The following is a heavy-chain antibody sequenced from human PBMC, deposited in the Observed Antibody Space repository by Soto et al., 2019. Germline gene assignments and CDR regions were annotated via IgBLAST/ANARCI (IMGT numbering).Heavy chain of an antibody. D-gene: IGHD6-19*01. V-gene: IGHV3-23*01. CDR2: ISGSGGST. J-gene: IGHJ4*02. CDR1: GFTFSSYA. CDR3: AKPSYSSGWYEYYFDY. Sequence: GGSLRLSCAASGFTFSSYAMSWVRQAPGKGLEWVSAISGSGGSTYYAESVKGRFTISRDNSKNTLYLQMNSLRAEDTAVYYCAKPSYSSGWYEYYFDYWGQGTLVTVSS.